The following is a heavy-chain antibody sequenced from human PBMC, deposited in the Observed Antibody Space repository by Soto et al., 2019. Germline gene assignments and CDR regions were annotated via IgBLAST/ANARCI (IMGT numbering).Heavy chain of an antibody. D-gene: IGHD3-22*01. Sequence: GESLKISCKGSGYSFTSYWIGWVRQMPGKGLEWMGIIYPGDSDTRYSPSFQGQVTISADKSISTAYLQWSSLKASDTAMYYCASSLSDRSGYYYVETLGFEYWRQGTLVNV. CDR1: GYSFTSYW. J-gene: IGHJ4*02. V-gene: IGHV5-51*01. CDR3: ASSLSDRSGYYYVETLGFEY. CDR2: IYPGDSDT.